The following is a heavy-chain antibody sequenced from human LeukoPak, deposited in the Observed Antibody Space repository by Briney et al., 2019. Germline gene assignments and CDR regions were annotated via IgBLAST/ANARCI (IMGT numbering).Heavy chain of an antibody. V-gene: IGHV1-18*01. CDR2: ISAYNGNT. Sequence: GASVKVSCKASGYTFTSYGISWVRQAPGQGLEWMGWISAYNGNTNYAQKLQGRVTMTTDASTSTAYMELRSLRSDDTAVYYCARESPVSDYGTFDYWGQGTLVTVSS. D-gene: IGHD4-17*01. CDR3: ARESPVSDYGTFDY. CDR1: GYTFTSYG. J-gene: IGHJ4*02.